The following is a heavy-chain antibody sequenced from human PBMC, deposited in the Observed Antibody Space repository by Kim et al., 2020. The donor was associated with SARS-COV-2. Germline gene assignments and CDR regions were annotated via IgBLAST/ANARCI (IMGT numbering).Heavy chain of an antibody. J-gene: IGHJ4*02. Sequence: GGSLRLSCAASGFTFDDYAMHWVRQAPGKGLEWVSGISWNSGSIGYADSVKGRFTISRDNAKNSLYLQMNSLRAEDTALYYCAKVYNPRGPSGFDYWGQGTLVTVSS. CDR2: ISWNSGSI. D-gene: IGHD1-20*01. V-gene: IGHV3-9*01. CDR3: AKVYNPRGPSGFDY. CDR1: GFTFDDYA.